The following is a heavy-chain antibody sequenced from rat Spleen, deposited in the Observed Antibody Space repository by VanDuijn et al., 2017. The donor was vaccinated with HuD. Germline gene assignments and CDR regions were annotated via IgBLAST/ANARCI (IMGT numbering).Heavy chain of an antibody. CDR3: ARPYYDGTYYYFDY. D-gene: IGHD1-12*02. V-gene: IGHV2-72*01. J-gene: IGHJ2*01. CDR2: IWAGGST. CDR1: GFSLTSNG. Sequence: QVQLKESGPGLMQPSETLSLTCTVSGFSLTSNGVGWVRQPLGKGLVWMGTIWAGGSTNYNSAVQSRLSISRDTSKSQVFLKMNSLQPEDTGTYYCARPYYDGTYYYFDYWGQGVMVTVSS.